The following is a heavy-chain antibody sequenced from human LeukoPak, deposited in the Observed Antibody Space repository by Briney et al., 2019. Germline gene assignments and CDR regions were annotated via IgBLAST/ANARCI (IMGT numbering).Heavy chain of an antibody. CDR3: ARLLSPLYVWGSYRPDY. J-gene: IGHJ4*02. V-gene: IGHV4-39*01. CDR2: IYYSGST. Sequence: PSETLSLTCTVSGGSISSSSYYWGWIRQPPGKGLEWIGSIYYSGSTYYIPSLKSRVTISVDTSKNQFSLKLSSVTAADTAVYYCARLLSPLYVWGSYRPDYWGQGTLVTVSS. D-gene: IGHD3-16*02. CDR1: GGSISSSSYY.